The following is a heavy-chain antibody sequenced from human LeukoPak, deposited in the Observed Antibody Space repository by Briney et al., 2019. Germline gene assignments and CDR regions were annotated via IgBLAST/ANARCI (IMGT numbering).Heavy chain of an antibody. D-gene: IGHD3-22*01. CDR1: GFTFGSYG. J-gene: IGHJ1*01. CDR2: ITPNADRT. Sequence: GGSLRLSCAASGFTFGSYGMSWVRQAPGKGLEWVSFITPNADRTSYADSVEGRFTISRDNPRNPLYMQINSLRDEDTAIYYCAIMHGYFDGSGYWVQWGQGTLVTVSS. V-gene: IGHV3-23*01. CDR3: AIMHGYFDGSGYWVQ.